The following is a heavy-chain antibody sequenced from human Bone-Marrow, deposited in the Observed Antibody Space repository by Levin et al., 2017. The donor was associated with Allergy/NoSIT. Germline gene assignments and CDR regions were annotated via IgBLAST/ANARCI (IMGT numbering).Heavy chain of an antibody. J-gene: IGHJ5*02. V-gene: IGHV3-11*01. CDR1: GFDFSDSY. Sequence: SCAASGFDFSDSYMSWIRLAPGKGLEWIASISPTGPTRYYAASVKGRFTVSRDNAENSVYLQMNSLRAEDTALYYCARDSTGYCSGGRCYRGGWFDPWGQGTQVTVSS. CDR2: ISPTGPTR. D-gene: IGHD2-15*01. CDR3: ARDSTGYCSGGRCYRGGWFDP.